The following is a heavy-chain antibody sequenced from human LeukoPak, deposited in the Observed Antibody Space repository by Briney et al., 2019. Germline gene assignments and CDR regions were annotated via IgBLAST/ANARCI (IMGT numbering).Heavy chain of an antibody. CDR3: AREYHYDSSGYSTYYFDY. J-gene: IGHJ4*02. CDR1: GGSISSGGYY. D-gene: IGHD3-22*01. CDR2: IYYSGST. Sequence: SETLSLTCTVSGGSISSGGYYWSWIRQHPGKGLEWIGYIYYSGSTYYNPSLKSRVTISVDTSKNQFSLKLSSVTAADTAVYYCAREYHYDSSGYSTYYFDYWGQGTLVTVSS. V-gene: IGHV4-31*03.